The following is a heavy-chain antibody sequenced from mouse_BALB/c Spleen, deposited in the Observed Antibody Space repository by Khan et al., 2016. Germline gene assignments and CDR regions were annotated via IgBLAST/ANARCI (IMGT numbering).Heavy chain of an antibody. CDR2: ISSGSSTT. J-gene: IGHJ2*01. CDR1: GFTFSSFG. V-gene: IGHV5-17*02. D-gene: IGHD4-1*01. Sequence: EVELVESGGGLVQPGGSRKLSCAASGFTFSSFGMHWVRQAPEKGLEWVAYISSGSSTTLYADTVKGRFTISRDNLKYTLFLQMTSLRAEDTAMYYWARSQGNWDDFDYWGQGTTLSVSS. CDR3: ARSQGNWDDFDY.